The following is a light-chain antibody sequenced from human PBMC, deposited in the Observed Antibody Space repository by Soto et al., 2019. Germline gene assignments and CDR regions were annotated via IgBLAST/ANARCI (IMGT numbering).Light chain of an antibody. CDR1: QSVSSN. CDR2: GAS. J-gene: IGKJ4*01. V-gene: IGKV3-15*01. CDR3: EQCNDLPVT. Sequence: EIVMTQSPATLSVSPGERATLSCRASQSVSSNLAWYQQKPGQAPRLLIYGASTRATSIPASFIGSRSGTEFALTISILHSEDVAKYYFEQCNDLPVTFGVGTKVAIK.